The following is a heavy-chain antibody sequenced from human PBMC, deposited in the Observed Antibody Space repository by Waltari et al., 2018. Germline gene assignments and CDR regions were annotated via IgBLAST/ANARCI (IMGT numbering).Heavy chain of an antibody. CDR2: IYYSGST. J-gene: IGHJ5*02. CDR1: GGSISRGSFY. CDR3: ARHWKKSGYRFDP. V-gene: IGHV4-39*01. D-gene: IGHD5-12*01. Sequence: QLQLQESGPGLVRPSETLSLTCSVAGGSISRGSFYWGWIRQSPGKGLEWIGSIYYSGSTDYNSNLKSRVTISGDTSKNQFSLKLSSVTAADTAVYYCARHWKKSGYRFDPWDQGTLVTVSS.